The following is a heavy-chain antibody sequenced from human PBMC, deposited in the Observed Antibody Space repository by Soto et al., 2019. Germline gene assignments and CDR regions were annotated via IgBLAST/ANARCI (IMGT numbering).Heavy chain of an antibody. Sequence: SETLSLTCTVSGGSISSSSYYWGWIRQPPGKGLEWIGNIYYSGSIYYNPSLKSRVTISVDTSKNQFSLKLSSVTAADTAVYYCVRTTTVTSSVYWGQGTLVTVSS. D-gene: IGHD4-17*01. J-gene: IGHJ4*02. CDR2: IYYSGSI. V-gene: IGHV4-39*01. CDR1: GGSISSSSYY. CDR3: VRTTTVTSSVY.